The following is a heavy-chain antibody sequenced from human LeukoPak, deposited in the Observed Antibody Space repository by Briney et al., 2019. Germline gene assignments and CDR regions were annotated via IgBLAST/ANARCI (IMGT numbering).Heavy chain of an antibody. D-gene: IGHD2-2*01. J-gene: IGHJ4*02. Sequence: GASVKVSCKASGYTFTKYGISWVRQAPGQGLEWMGWISGYSGNTEYAQNVQGRVTMTTDTSASTVYMDLRSLRSDDTAVYFCARAHCSSTTCFFDYRGQGTLVTVSS. V-gene: IGHV1-18*01. CDR3: ARAHCSSTTCFFDY. CDR2: ISGYSGNT. CDR1: GYTFTKYG.